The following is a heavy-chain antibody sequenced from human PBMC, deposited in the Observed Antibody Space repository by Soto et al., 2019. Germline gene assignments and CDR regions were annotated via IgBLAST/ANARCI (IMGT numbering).Heavy chain of an antibody. V-gene: IGHV3-33*01. CDR1: GFTFSSYG. CDR2: IWYDGSNK. D-gene: IGHD2-2*01. Sequence: QVQLVESGGGVVQPGRSLRLSCAASGFTFSSYGMHWVRQAPGKGLEWVAVIWYDGSNKYYADSVKGRFTISRDNSKNTLYLQMNSLRAEDTAVYYCARGGQLQYYMDVWGKGTTVTVSS. J-gene: IGHJ6*03. CDR3: ARGGQLQYYMDV.